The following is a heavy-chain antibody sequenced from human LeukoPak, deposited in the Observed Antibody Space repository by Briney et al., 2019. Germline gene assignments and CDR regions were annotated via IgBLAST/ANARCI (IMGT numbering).Heavy chain of an antibody. CDR1: GFTVSSNY. CDR2: IYSGGST. CDR3: AREVEYSSGWTFDY. Sequence: GGSLRLSCAASGFTVSSNYMSWVRQAPGKGLEWVSVIYSGGSTYYADSVKGRFTISRDNAKNSLYLQMNSLRAEDTAVYYCAREVEYSSGWTFDYWGQGTLVTVSS. J-gene: IGHJ4*02. D-gene: IGHD6-19*01. V-gene: IGHV3-53*01.